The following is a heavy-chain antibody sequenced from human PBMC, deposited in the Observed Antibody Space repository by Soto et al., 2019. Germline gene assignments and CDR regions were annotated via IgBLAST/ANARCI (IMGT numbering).Heavy chain of an antibody. Sequence: GGSPRLSCAASGFTFSGSAMHWVRQASGKGLEWVGRIRSKANSYATAYAASVKGRFTISRDDSKNTAYLQMNSLKTEDTAVYYCTRPLYGDYEYYHYYMAVWGKGTTVTVSS. CDR2: IRSKANSYAT. CDR1: GFTFSGSA. J-gene: IGHJ6*03. CDR3: TRPLYGDYEYYHYYMAV. D-gene: IGHD4-17*01. V-gene: IGHV3-73*01.